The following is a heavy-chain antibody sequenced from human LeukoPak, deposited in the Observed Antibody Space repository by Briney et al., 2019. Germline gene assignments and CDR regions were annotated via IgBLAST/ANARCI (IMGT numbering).Heavy chain of an antibody. CDR2: IYYSGST. J-gene: IGHJ5*02. V-gene: IGHV4-59*01. D-gene: IGHD3-3*01. CDR1: GGSISSYY. Sequence: SEILSLTCTVSGGSISSYYWSWIRQPPGKGLEWIGYIYYSGSTNYDPSLKSRVTISVDTSKNQFSLKLSSVTAADTAVYYCARGAVLRFLEWLPSKNWFDPWGQGTLVTVSS. CDR3: ARGAVLRFLEWLPSKNWFDP.